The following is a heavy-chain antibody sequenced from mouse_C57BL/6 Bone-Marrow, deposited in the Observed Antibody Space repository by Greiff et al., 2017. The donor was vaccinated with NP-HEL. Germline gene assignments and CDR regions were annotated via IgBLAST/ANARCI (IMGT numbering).Heavy chain of an antibody. V-gene: IGHV1-81*01. J-gene: IGHJ4*01. CDR2: IYPRSGNT. CDR3: ARSLESFGNYAGAMDH. CDR1: GYTFTSYG. D-gene: IGHD2-1*01. Sequence: QVHVKQSGAELARPGASVKLSCKASGYTFTSYGISWVKQRTGQGLEWIGEIYPRSGNTYYNEKFKGKATLTADKSSSTAYMELRSLTSEDSAVYFCARSLESFGNYAGAMDHWGQGTSVTVSS.